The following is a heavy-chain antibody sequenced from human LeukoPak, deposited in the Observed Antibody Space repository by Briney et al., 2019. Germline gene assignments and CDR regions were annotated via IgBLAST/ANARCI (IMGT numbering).Heavy chain of an antibody. CDR3: AKAQGDGPPGNYFDY. Sequence: GRSLRLSCAASGFTFDDYAMHWVRQAPGKGLEWVSGISWNSGSIGYADSVKGRFTISRDNAKNSLYLQMNSLRAEDTALYYCAKAQGDGPPGNYFDYWAQGTLVPVSS. J-gene: IGHJ4*02. CDR1: GFTFDDYA. V-gene: IGHV3-9*01. CDR2: ISWNSGSI. D-gene: IGHD5-24*01.